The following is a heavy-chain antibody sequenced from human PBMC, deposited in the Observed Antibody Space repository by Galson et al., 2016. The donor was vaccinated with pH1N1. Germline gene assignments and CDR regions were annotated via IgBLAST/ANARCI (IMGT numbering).Heavy chain of an antibody. D-gene: IGHD3-22*01. Sequence: SLRLSCAASGFTFNIFAMSWVRQAPGKGPEWVSSISASGANTNYADPVKGRFTISRDNSKNTLYLQTNSLRAEDTAIYYCVKLDSSGYYYGRFDSWGLGTLVTVSS. V-gene: IGHV3-23*01. CDR3: VKLDSSGYYYGRFDS. CDR1: GFTFNIFA. J-gene: IGHJ4*02. CDR2: ISASGANT.